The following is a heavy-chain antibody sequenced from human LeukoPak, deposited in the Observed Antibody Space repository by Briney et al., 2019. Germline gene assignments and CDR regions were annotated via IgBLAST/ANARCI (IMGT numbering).Heavy chain of an antibody. Sequence: GGSLRLSCAASGFTFSSYWMSWVRQAPGKGLEWVANIKQDGSEKYYVDSVKGRFTISRDNSKNTLYLQMISLRTEDTAVYYCAKDPRRYSRTGGYFDYWGQGTLVTVSS. V-gene: IGHV3-7*01. CDR3: AKDPRRYSRTGGYFDY. D-gene: IGHD6-13*01. CDR2: IKQDGSEK. J-gene: IGHJ4*02. CDR1: GFTFSSYW.